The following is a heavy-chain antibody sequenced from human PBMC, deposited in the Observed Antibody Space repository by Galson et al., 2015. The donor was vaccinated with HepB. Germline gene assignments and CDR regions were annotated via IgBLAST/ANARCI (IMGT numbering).Heavy chain of an antibody. CDR2: ISSSGSPI. CDR1: GFTFSSYE. D-gene: IGHD3-3*01. V-gene: IGHV3-48*03. J-gene: IGHJ6*02. Sequence: SLRLSCAASGFTFSSYEMNWVRQAPGKGLEWLSYISSSGSPISYADSVKGRFTIPRDNAKKSLYLQMNSLRAEDTAVYYCAREAFLEFLSSRNRGYDYGMDVWGQGTTVIVSS. CDR3: AREAFLEFLSSRNRGYDYGMDV.